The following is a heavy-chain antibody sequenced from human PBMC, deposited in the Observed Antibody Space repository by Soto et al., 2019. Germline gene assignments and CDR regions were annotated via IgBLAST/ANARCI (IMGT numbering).Heavy chain of an antibody. CDR1: GGSFSGYY. Sequence: SETLSLTCAVYGGSFSGYYWSWIRQPPGKGLEWIGEINHSGSTNYNPSIKSRVTISVDTSKNQFSLKLSSVTAADTAVYYCARGPDTAMHNGMDVWGQGTTVTVSS. D-gene: IGHD5-18*01. V-gene: IGHV4-34*01. CDR2: INHSGST. J-gene: IGHJ6*02. CDR3: ARGPDTAMHNGMDV.